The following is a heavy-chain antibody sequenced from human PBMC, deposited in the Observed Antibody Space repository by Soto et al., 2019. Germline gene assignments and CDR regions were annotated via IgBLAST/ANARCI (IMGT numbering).Heavy chain of an antibody. CDR1: GFTFSHYG. D-gene: IGHD3-22*01. Sequence: QVQLVESGGGVVQPGRSLRLSCAASGFTFSHYGMHCVRQAPGTGLECVAVIWYDGSNKYYADSVKGRFTISRDNYKNTLYLQMNSLRAEDTAVYYCARDGVGYYDSSGYSSYFQHGGQGTLVTVSS. V-gene: IGHV3-33*01. CDR3: ARDGVGYYDSSGYSSYFQH. J-gene: IGHJ1*01. CDR2: IWYDGSNK.